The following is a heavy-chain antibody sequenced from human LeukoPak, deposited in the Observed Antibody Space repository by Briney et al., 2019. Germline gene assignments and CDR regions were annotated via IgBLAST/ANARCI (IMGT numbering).Heavy chain of an antibody. Sequence: PGGSLRLSCAASGFTFSSYSMNWVRQAPGKGLEWVSSISSSSSYIYHADSVKGRFTISRDNAKNSLYLQMNSLRAEDTAVYYCARDFGYGSGSYSESDYWGQGTLVTVSS. CDR3: ARDFGYGSGSYSESDY. CDR1: GFTFSSYS. D-gene: IGHD3-10*01. V-gene: IGHV3-21*01. J-gene: IGHJ4*02. CDR2: ISSSSSYI.